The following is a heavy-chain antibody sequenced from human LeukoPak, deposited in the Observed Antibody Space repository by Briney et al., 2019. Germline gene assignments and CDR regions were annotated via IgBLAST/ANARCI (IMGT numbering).Heavy chain of an antibody. Sequence: SETLSLTCTVSGGSISSSSYYWGWIRQPPGKGLEWIGSIYYSGSTYYNPSLKSRVTISVDTSKNQFSLKLSSVTAADTAVYYCARGGYYDSSGPYYYYYYMDVWGKGTTVTVSS. CDR3: ARGGYYDSSGPYYYYYYMDV. D-gene: IGHD3-22*01. J-gene: IGHJ6*03. V-gene: IGHV4-39*07. CDR1: GGSISSSSYY. CDR2: IYYSGST.